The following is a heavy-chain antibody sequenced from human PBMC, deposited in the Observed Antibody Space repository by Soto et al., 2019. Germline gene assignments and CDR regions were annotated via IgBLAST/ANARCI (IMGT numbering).Heavy chain of an antibody. CDR2: IYTSGST. Sequence: SETLSLTCTVSCGSISSYYWSWIRQPAGKGLEWIGRIYTSGSTNYNPSLKSRVTMSVDTSKNQFSLKLSSVTAADTAVYYCARTRNPYCSSTSCPLKDYYYYGMDVWGQGTTVTVSS. CDR1: CGSISSYY. CDR3: ARTRNPYCSSTSCPLKDYYYYGMDV. D-gene: IGHD2-2*01. J-gene: IGHJ6*02. V-gene: IGHV4-4*07.